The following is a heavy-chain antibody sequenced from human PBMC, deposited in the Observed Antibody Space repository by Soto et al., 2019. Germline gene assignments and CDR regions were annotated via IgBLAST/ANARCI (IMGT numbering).Heavy chain of an antibody. J-gene: IGHJ4*02. CDR3: ARDPWSYYDSSGYYYVGYFDY. V-gene: IGHV4-38-2*02. D-gene: IGHD3-22*01. Sequence: SETLSLTCAVSGYSISSGYYWGWNRQPPGKGLEWIGSIYHSGSTYYNPSLKSRVTISVDTSKNQFSLKLSSVTAADTAVYYCARDPWSYYDSSGYYYVGYFDYWGQGTRGT. CDR1: GYSISSGYY. CDR2: IYHSGST.